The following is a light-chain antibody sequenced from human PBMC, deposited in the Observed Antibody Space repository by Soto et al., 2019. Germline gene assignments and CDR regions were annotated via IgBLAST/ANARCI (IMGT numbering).Light chain of an antibody. V-gene: IGKV4-1*01. CDR2: GAS. CDR3: QQYGGSPIT. J-gene: IGKJ5*01. CDR1: QSVLYSSNNRNY. Sequence: DILLTQSPDSLAVSLGASSTINCKSSQSVLYSSNNRNYLAWYQHKPGQAPRLLMSGASSRASGVPVRSSGSGSGTDFTLTISRLEPEDFALYYCQQYGGSPITFGLGTRLEIK.